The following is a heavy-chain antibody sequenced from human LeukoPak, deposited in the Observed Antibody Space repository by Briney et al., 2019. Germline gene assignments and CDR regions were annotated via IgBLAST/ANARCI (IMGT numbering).Heavy chain of an antibody. Sequence: PGGSLRLSCAASGFTFSSYAMSWVRQAPGKGLEWVSAISGSGGSTCYADSVKGRFTISRDNSKNTLYLQMNSLRAEDTAVYYCAKDHGSGSPGYYYYDMDVWGKGTTVTVSS. V-gene: IGHV3-23*01. CDR2: ISGSGGST. J-gene: IGHJ6*04. D-gene: IGHD3-10*01. CDR1: GFTFSSYA. CDR3: AKDHGSGSPGYYYYDMDV.